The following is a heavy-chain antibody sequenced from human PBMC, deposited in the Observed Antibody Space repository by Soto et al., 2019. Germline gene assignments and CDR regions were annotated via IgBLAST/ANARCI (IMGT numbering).Heavy chain of an antibody. D-gene: IGHD3-22*01. J-gene: IGHJ4*02. CDR3: AKERSSGYYHDY. V-gene: IGHV3-30*18. CDR1: GFTFSSYG. Sequence: GGSLRLSCAASGFTFSSYGMHWVRQAPGKGLEWVAVISYDGSNKYYADSVKGRFTISRDNSKNTLYLQMNSLRAEDTAVYYCAKERSSGYYHDYWGQGTLVTVSS. CDR2: ISYDGSNK.